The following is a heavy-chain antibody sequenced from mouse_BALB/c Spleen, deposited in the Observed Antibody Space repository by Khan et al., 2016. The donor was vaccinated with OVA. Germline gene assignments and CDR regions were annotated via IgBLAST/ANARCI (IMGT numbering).Heavy chain of an antibody. CDR1: GYTFINYW. CDR2: INPSTGYT. D-gene: IGHD1-1*01. Sequence: QVQLKESGAELAKPGASVKMFCKASGYTFINYWILWVKQRPGQGLEWIGYINPSTGYTEYNQNFKDKATLTADKSSSTAYMQLHSLTSEDSAVYYCARRGLRWDFDYWGQGTTLTVSS. CDR3: ARRGLRWDFDY. V-gene: IGHV1-7*01. J-gene: IGHJ2*01.